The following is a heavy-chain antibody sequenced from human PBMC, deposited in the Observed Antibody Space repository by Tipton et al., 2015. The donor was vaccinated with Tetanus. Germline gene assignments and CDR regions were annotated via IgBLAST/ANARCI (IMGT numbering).Heavy chain of an antibody. V-gene: IGHV3-33*01. J-gene: IGHJ4*02. Sequence: SGFTFSSYGMHWVRQAPGKGLEWVAVIWYDGSNKYYADSVKGRFTISRDNSKNTLYLQMNSLRAEDTAVYYCAREDRGTFDYWGQGTLVTVSS. D-gene: IGHD1-7*01. CDR2: IWYDGSNK. CDR3: AREDRGTFDY. CDR1: GFTFSSYG.